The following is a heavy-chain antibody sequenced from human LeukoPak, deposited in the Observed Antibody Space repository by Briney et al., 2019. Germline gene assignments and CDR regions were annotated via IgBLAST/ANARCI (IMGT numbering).Heavy chain of an antibody. Sequence: SEGPSLTSTVSGGSTISSYWSWRRHPPGGGLEWIGYIYYSGSTNYNPSLKSRVTISVDTSKNQFSLKLSSVTAADTAVYYCAGHGRYYFDDWGQGTLVTVSS. V-gene: IGHV4-59*01. CDR1: GGSTISSY. D-gene: IGHD1-26*01. CDR3: AGHGRYYFDD. J-gene: IGHJ4*02. CDR2: IYYSGST.